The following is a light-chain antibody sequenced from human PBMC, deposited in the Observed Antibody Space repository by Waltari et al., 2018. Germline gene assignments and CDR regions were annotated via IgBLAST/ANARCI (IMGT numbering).Light chain of an antibody. J-gene: IGKJ1*01. Sequence: DVVMTQSPLSLPVTLGQPASIPCRASQSLVFSGGDPYLNWFHQRPGQSPRRLIYKISNRDSGVPDRFSGSGSATDFTLIISRVEAEDVGVYYCMQGTHWPPTFGQGTKVEIK. CDR1: QSLVFSGGDPY. CDR3: MQGTHWPPT. CDR2: KIS. V-gene: IGKV2-30*01.